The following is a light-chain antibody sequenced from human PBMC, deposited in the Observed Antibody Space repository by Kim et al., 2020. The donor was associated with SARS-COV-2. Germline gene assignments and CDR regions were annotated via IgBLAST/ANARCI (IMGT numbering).Light chain of an antibody. CDR3: QQYYNPPYT. J-gene: IGKJ2*01. CDR1: QTVLSSSNNKNT. CDR2: WAS. Sequence: RAIITCKASQTVLSSSNNKNTLAWYQQKSGQPPKLLIYWASPRESGVPDRFSGSGSGTDFTLTISSLQAEDVAVYYCQQYYNPPYTFGQGTKLEI. V-gene: IGKV4-1*01.